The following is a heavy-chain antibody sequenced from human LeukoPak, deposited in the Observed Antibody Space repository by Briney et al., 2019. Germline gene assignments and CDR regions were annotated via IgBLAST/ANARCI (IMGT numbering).Heavy chain of an antibody. CDR1: GFTFSSYA. Sequence: GGSLRLSCAASGFTFSSYAMNWVRQAPGKGLEWVSAIVGAGGITYYADSVKGRFTISRDNSKNTLYLQMNSLRAEDTAVYYCAKSYGGSSHDAFDIWGQGTLVTVSS. D-gene: IGHD4-23*01. CDR3: AKSYGGSSHDAFDI. J-gene: IGHJ3*02. V-gene: IGHV3-23*01. CDR2: IVGAGGIT.